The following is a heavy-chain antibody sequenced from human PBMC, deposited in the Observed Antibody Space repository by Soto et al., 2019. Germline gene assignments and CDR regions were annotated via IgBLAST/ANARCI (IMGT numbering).Heavy chain of an antibody. D-gene: IGHD1-20*01. J-gene: IGHJ6*03. CDR1: GFTFSSYW. Sequence: GGSLRLSCAASGFTFSSYWMHWVRQAPGKGLVWVSRINSDGSSTSYADSVKGRFTMSRDNAKNTLYLQMNSLRAEDTAVYYCARDPGITYYYMDVWGKGTTVTVSS. CDR3: ARDPGITYYYMDV. V-gene: IGHV3-74*01. CDR2: INSDGSST.